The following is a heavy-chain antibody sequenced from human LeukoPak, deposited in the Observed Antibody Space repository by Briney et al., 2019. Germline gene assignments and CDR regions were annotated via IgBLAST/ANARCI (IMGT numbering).Heavy chain of an antibody. D-gene: IGHD2-21*01. V-gene: IGHV4-38-2*02. CDR1: GYSISSGYY. CDR3: ARDAGGDFDY. J-gene: IGHJ4*02. CDR2: TSHSGSP. Sequence: PSETLSLTCNVSGYSISSGYYWGWIRQPPGKALEWIGTTSHSGSPNYNPPLKSRVTISIDTSKNQFSLKLSSVTAADTAFYYCARDAGGDFDYWGQGTLVTVSS.